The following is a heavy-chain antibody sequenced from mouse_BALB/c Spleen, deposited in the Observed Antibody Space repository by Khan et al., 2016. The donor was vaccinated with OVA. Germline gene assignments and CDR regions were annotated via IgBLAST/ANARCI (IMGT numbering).Heavy chain of an antibody. CDR2: INSSTGSN. CDR1: GYTFINYW. V-gene: IGHV1-7*01. J-gene: IGHJ2*01. CDR3: ARRGRRVDVYH. D-gene: IGHD1-1*02. Sequence: VQLKESGAGLAKPGASVKMSCTASGYTFINYWILWVQQTPGKGLEWIGYINSSTGSNEYNQNIKDKATLTTYKSSITAYMQLSSLTSEDSAVYYCARRGRRVDVYHWGQGTTST.